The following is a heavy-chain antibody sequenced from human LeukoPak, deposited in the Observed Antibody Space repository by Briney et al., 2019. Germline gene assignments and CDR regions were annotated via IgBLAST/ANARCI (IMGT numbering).Heavy chain of an antibody. D-gene: IGHD1-14*01. V-gene: IGHV3-30*02. J-gene: IGHJ6*03. CDR3: VKDRGTLGDYYYMDV. CDR1: GFTFSSYW. CDR2: IRYDGTNK. Sequence: GGSLRLSCAASGFTFSSYWMSWVRQAPGKGLEWVALIRYDGTNKYYADSVKGRFTISRDNSKNTLYLQMNSLRAEDTAVYYCVKDRGTLGDYYYMDVWGKGTTVTISS.